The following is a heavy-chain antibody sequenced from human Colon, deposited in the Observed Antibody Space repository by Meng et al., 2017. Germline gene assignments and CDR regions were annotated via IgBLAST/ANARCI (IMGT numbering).Heavy chain of an antibody. J-gene: IGHJ5*02. CDR3: ARGLNPHWFDP. Sequence: QAQLVQSGAELKKPGASVKVSFTTSGYTSTAYFIHWVRQAPGQGLEWMGWFNPNSGATNYAQNFQGRVTMTRATSATTAYMELSSLRSDDTAMYYCARGLNPHWFDPWGQGTLVTVSS. D-gene: IGHD1-14*01. CDR1: GYTSTAYF. V-gene: IGHV1-2*02. CDR2: FNPNSGAT.